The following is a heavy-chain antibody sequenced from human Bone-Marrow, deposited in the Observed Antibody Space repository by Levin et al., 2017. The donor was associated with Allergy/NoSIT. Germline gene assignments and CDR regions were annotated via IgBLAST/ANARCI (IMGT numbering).Heavy chain of an antibody. Sequence: GESLKISCAASGFTVSSNYMSWVRQAPGKGLEWVSVIYSGGSTYYADSVKGRFTISRDNSKNTLYLQMNSLRAEDTAVYYCARAEAVAGTGWFDPWGQGTLVTVSS. J-gene: IGHJ5*02. CDR1: GFTVSSNY. D-gene: IGHD6-19*01. CDR3: ARAEAVAGTGWFDP. V-gene: IGHV3-53*01. CDR2: IYSGGST.